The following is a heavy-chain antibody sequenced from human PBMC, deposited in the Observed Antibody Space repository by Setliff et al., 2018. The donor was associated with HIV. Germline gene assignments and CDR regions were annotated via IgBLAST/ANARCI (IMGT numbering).Heavy chain of an antibody. Sequence: PSETLSLTCAVSGDSINTPHCWSWVRQSLEKGLEWIGEVCQRGSINYNPFLWSRASISMDKPRNYFSLEMASMTAADTAVYFCVRNHEWALGTWGQGLLVTVSS. D-gene: IGHD1-26*01. V-gene: IGHV4-4*02. J-gene: IGHJ5*02. CDR1: GDSINTPHC. CDR2: VCQRGSI. CDR3: VRNHEWALGT.